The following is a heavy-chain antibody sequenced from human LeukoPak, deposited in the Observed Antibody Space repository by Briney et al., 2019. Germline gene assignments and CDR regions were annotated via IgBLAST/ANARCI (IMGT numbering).Heavy chain of an antibody. CDR3: ARVGDPVGYLDAFDI. V-gene: IGHV1-69*10. D-gene: IGHD3-16*01. CDR2: II. J-gene: IGHJ3*02. CDR1: GYTFTSYG. Sequence: SVKVSCKASGYTFTSYGISWVRQAPGQGLEWMGGIIAQKFQGRVTITADKSTSTAYMELSSLRSEDTAVYYCARVGDPVGYLDAFDIWGQGTMVTVSS.